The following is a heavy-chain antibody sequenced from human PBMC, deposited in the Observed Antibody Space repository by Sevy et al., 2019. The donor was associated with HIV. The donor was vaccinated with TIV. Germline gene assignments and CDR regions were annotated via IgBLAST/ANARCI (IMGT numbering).Heavy chain of an antibody. CDR3: AKDVSDGYNYFLDF. Sequence: GGSLGLSCAASGFTFRSYGMHWVRQAPGKGLEWVAVISNDGGNQYYADSVKGRFTISRDNSKNTVYLQMNSLRAEDTAVYYCAKDVSDGYNYFLDFWGQGALVTVSS. J-gene: IGHJ4*02. CDR1: GFTFRSYG. CDR2: ISNDGGNQ. V-gene: IGHV3-30*18. D-gene: IGHD5-12*01.